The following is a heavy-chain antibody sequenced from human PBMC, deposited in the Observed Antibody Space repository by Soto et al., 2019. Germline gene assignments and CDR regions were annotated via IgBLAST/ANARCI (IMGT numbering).Heavy chain of an antibody. CDR3: ARRRYCGYDCYHKHYYGMDV. J-gene: IGHJ6*02. CDR1: GDTFSSYA. CDR2: IITVLGTT. D-gene: IGHD2-21*01. Sequence: QVQLVQSGAELKKTGSSVKVSCRASGDTFSSYAVNWVRQAPGRGLEWMGRIITVLGTTDYAKNFKGRLTITAEKSTQTVYMELSSLRSEDTAVYYCARRRYCGYDCYHKHYYGMDVWGQGTTVTVAS. V-gene: IGHV1-69*08.